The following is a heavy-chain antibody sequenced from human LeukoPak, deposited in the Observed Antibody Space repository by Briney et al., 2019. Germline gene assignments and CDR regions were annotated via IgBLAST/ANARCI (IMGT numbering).Heavy chain of an antibody. CDR1: GFTFSSYW. J-gene: IGHJ3*02. V-gene: IGHV3-74*01. CDR3: ARATSKGGLDI. D-gene: IGHD2-15*01. CDR2: INSDGCSI. Sequence: GGSLRLSCAASGFTFSSYWMHWVRQAPGRGLVWVSRINSDGCSISYADSVKGRFIISRDYAKNALYLQMNSLRAEDTAVYYCARATSKGGLDIWGQGTVVTISS.